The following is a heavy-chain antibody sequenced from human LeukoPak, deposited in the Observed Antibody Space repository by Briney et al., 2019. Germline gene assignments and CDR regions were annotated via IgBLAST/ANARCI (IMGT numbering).Heavy chain of an antibody. V-gene: IGHV1-2*02. CDR1: GYTFTGYY. J-gene: IGHJ3*02. Sequence: ASVKVSCKASGYTFTGYYMHWVRRAPGQGLEWRGWINPNSGGTNYAQKFQGRVTMTTDTSTSTAYMELRSLRSDDTAVYYCARDVFGEGIAAAGDAFDIWGQGTMVTVSS. D-gene: IGHD6-13*01. CDR3: ARDVFGEGIAAAGDAFDI. CDR2: INPNSGGT.